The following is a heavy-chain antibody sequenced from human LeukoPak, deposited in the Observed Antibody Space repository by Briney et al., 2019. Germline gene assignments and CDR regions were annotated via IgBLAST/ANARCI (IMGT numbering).Heavy chain of an antibody. V-gene: IGHV4-59*01. CDR3: ARSITSSWYGDFQH. CDR2: IYYSGST. D-gene: IGHD6-13*01. J-gene: IGHJ1*01. CDR1: GGSMSGYF. Sequence: SETLSLTCTVSGGSMSGYFWSWIRQPPGKGLEWIGYIYYSGSTNYNPPLKSRVTISVDSSKNQFSLKLSSVTAADTAVYYCARSITSSWYGDFQHWGQGTLVTVSS.